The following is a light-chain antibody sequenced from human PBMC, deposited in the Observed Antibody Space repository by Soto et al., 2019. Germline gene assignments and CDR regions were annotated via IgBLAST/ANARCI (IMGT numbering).Light chain of an antibody. Sequence: QSLLTQPPSVSGAPGQRVTISCTGSSSNIGAGYDVHWYQQLPGTAPKLLIYGNSNRPSGAPDRFSGSKSGTSASLAITGLQAEDEADYYCQSYDSSLSGYVFGTGTKLTVL. CDR1: SSNIGAGYD. V-gene: IGLV1-40*01. CDR3: QSYDSSLSGYV. CDR2: GNS. J-gene: IGLJ1*01.